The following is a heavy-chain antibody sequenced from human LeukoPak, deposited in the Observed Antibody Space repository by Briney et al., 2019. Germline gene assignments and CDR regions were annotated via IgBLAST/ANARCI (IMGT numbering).Heavy chain of an antibody. CDR2: SSSSGSTI. J-gene: IGHJ6*02. D-gene: IGHD6-13*01. CDR3: ARTIAQYSNSWLYFYYGLDV. V-gene: IGHV3-11*01. Sequence: GGSLRLSCAASGFTLSDYYMSWFRLAPGKGLEWVSYSSSSGSTIYYADSVKGRFAISRDNAKNSLYLQMNSLRAEDTAVYYCARTIAQYSNSWLYFYYGLDVWGQGTTVTVSS. CDR1: GFTLSDYY.